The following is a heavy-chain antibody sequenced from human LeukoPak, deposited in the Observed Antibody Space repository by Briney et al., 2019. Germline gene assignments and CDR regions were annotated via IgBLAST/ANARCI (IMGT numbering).Heavy chain of an antibody. V-gene: IGHV4-4*07. CDR2: IYTSGST. D-gene: IGHD4-23*01. Sequence: PSETLSLTCTVSGGSISSYYWSWIRQPAGKGLEWIGRIYTSGSTNYNPSLKSRVTMSVDTSKNQFSLKLSSVTAADTAVYYCARGPGVYGGNPGAFDIWGQGTMVTVSS. CDR3: ARGPGVYGGNPGAFDI. J-gene: IGHJ3*02. CDR1: GGSISSYY.